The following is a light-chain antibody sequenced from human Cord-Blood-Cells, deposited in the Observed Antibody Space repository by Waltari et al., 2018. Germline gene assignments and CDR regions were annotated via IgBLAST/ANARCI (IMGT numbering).Light chain of an antibody. J-gene: IGKJ1*01. CDR2: AAS. CDR1: QGISSY. V-gene: IGKV1-8*01. Sequence: AIQMTQSPSSFSAPTEARVTTNCLASQGISSYLAWYPQKPGKAPKLLIYAASTLQSGVPSRFSGSGSGTDFTLTISCLQSEDFATYYCQRYYSYPRTFGQGTKVEIK. CDR3: QRYYSYPRT.